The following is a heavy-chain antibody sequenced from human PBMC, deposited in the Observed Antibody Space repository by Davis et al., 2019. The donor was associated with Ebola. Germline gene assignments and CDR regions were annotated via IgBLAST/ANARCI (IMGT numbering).Heavy chain of an antibody. J-gene: IGHJ5*02. CDR2: IYPGDSDT. Sequence: GESLKISCKGSGYSFANYWIAWVRQMPGKGLEWMGIIYPGDSDTRYSPSFQGQVTISADKSINTAYLQWSSLKASDTAIYYCARLGGTLSYSVGDNWFDPWGQGTLVTVSS. D-gene: IGHD5/OR15-5a*01. CDR3: ARLGGTLSYSVGDNWFDP. V-gene: IGHV5-51*01. CDR1: GYSFANYW.